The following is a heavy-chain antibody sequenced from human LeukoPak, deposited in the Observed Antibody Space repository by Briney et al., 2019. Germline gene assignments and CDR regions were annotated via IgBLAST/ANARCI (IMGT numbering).Heavy chain of an antibody. V-gene: IGHV3-23*01. CDR2: ISGSGGST. CDR3: AKDTGPLRSYYYDSSGYYRAGGFDY. Sequence: GGSLRLSCAASGFTFSSYAMSWVRQAPGKGQEWVSAISGSGGSTYYADSVKGRFTISRDNSKNTLYLQMNSLRAEDTAVYYCAKDTGPLRSYYYDSSGYYRAGGFDYWGQGTLVTVSS. J-gene: IGHJ4*02. CDR1: GFTFSSYA. D-gene: IGHD3-22*01.